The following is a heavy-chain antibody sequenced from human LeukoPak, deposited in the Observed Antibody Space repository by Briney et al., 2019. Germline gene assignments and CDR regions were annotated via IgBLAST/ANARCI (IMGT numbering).Heavy chain of an antibody. CDR2: ISYDGSNK. CDR3: ARDRGWPTVHFDL. V-gene: IGHV3-30*03. D-gene: IGHD2-15*01. J-gene: IGHJ4*02. Sequence: PGGSLRLSCAASGSTFSSYGMHWVRQAPGKGLEWMAVISYDGSNKYYADSVKGRFTISRDNSKNTLYLQMNSLRAEDTAIYYCARDRGWPTVHFDLWGQGTLVTVSS. CDR1: GSTFSSYG.